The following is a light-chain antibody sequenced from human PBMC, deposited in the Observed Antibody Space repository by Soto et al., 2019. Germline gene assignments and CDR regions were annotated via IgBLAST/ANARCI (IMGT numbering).Light chain of an antibody. CDR1: SSDVGAYNY. CDR3: SSFTSSNADV. CDR2: DVS. Sequence: QSALTQPASVSGSPGQSITISCTGTSSDVGAYNYVSWYQQHPGKVPKLMIYDVSDRPSGVSNRFSGSKSGNTASLTISGLQADDEDDYYCSSFTSSNADVFGTGTKLTVL. J-gene: IGLJ1*01. V-gene: IGLV2-14*03.